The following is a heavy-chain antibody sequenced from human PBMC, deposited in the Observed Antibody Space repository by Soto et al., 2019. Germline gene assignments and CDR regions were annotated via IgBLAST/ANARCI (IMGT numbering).Heavy chain of an antibody. Sequence: SETLSLTCTVSGGSVSSGSYYWSWIRQPPGKGLEWIGYIYYSGSTNYNPSLKSRVTISVDTSKNQFSLKLSSVTAADTAVYYCARAPTRFRGIDYWGQGTLVTVSS. CDR3: ARAPTRFRGIDY. CDR1: GGSVSSGSYY. V-gene: IGHV4-61*01. CDR2: IYYSGST. J-gene: IGHJ4*02.